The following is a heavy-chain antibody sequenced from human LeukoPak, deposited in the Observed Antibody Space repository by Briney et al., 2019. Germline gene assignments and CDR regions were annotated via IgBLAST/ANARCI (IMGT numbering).Heavy chain of an antibody. CDR1: GFTFSSYW. CDR3: ARSMIFPPDSFDY. J-gene: IGHJ4*02. D-gene: IGHD3-22*01. CDR2: IKQDGSEK. V-gene: IGHV3-7*01. Sequence: PGGSLRLSCAASGFTFSSYWMSWVRQAPGKGLEWVANIKQDGSEKYYVDSVKGRFTISRDNAKNTLYLQMNSLRAEDTAVYYCARSMIFPPDSFDYWGQGTLVTVSS.